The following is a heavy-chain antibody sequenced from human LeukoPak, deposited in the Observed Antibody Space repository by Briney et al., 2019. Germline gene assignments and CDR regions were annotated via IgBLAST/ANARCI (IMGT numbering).Heavy chain of an antibody. J-gene: IGHJ5*02. D-gene: IGHD3-22*01. CDR1: GYTFTSYD. Sequence: ASVKVSCKASGYTFTSYDINWVRQATGQGLEWMGWMNPNSGNTGYAQKFQGRVTMTRNTSISTAYMELSSLRSEDTAVYYCARVGYYYDSSGYYPHNWFDPWGQGTLVTVSS. CDR3: ARVGYYYDSSGYYPHNWFDP. CDR2: MNPNSGNT. V-gene: IGHV1-8*01.